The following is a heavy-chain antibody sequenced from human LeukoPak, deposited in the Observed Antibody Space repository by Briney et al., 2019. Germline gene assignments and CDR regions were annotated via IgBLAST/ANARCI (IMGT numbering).Heavy chain of an antibody. CDR1: GGSISSYY. Sequence: SETLPLTCTVSGGSISSYYWTWIRQPAGKGLEWIGRIYTTGSTNYNPSLNSRVTMSVDTSKNQFSLKLSSVTAADTAVYYCARQMAVAGKAGFDYWGQGTLVTVSS. CDR2: IYTTGST. J-gene: IGHJ4*02. CDR3: ARQMAVAGKAGFDY. V-gene: IGHV4-4*07. D-gene: IGHD6-19*01.